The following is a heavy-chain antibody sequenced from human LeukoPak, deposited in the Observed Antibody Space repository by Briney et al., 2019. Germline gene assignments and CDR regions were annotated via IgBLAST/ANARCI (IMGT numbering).Heavy chain of an antibody. CDR2: ISTSGSTK. D-gene: IGHD2-2*01. CDR3: ARRYCSSTSCTLDY. Sequence: PGGSLRLSCAASGFSLSSYEVNWVRQAPGTGLEWVSYISTSGSTKYYGDSVKGRFTISRDNAENSLYLQMNSLRAEDTAVYYCARRYCSSTSCTLDYWGQGTLVTVSS. J-gene: IGHJ4*02. CDR1: GFSLSSYE. V-gene: IGHV3-48*03.